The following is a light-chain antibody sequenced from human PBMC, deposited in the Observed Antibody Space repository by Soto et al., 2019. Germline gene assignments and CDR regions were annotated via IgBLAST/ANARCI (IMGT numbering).Light chain of an antibody. J-gene: IGKJ5*01. CDR1: QNIVNW. V-gene: IGKV1-5*01. Sequence: DIQMTQSPSTLSASVGDRVTITCRASQNIVNWLAWYQQKPGKATKVLIFGASTLERGVPSRFSGTGSGTEFTLTITNLQPGDFATYYCQQYNTFSATFGQGTRLEIK. CDR3: QQYNTFSAT. CDR2: GAS.